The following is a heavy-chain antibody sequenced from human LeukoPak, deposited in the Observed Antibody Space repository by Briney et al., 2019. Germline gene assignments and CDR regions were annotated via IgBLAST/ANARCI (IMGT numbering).Heavy chain of an antibody. CDR1: GYTLTELS. D-gene: IGHD3-10*01. CDR3: ATGNYYGSGSYYTLGY. V-gene: IGHV1-24*01. CDR2: FDPEDGET. J-gene: IGHJ4*02. Sequence: ASVKVSCKVSGYTLTELSMHWVRQAPGKGLEWMGGFDPEDGETTYAQKFQGRVTMTEDTSTDTAYMELSSLRSEDTAVYYCATGNYYGSGSYYTLGYWGQGTLVTVSS.